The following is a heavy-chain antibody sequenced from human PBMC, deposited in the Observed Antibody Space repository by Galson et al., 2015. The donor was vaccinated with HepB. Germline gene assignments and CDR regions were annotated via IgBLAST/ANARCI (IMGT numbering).Heavy chain of an antibody. D-gene: IGHD2-8*02. V-gene: IGHV3-7*01. CDR3: ATYLRVGYPRLPSDN. J-gene: IGHJ4*02. Sequence: SLRLSCAASGFTFSSYWMSWVRQAPGKGLEWVANIKQDGSEKYYMDSVKGRFTISRDNAKNSLYLQMNSLRAEDTAVYYCATYLRVGYPRLPSDNWGQGTLVTVSS. CDR1: GFTFSSYW. CDR2: IKQDGSEK.